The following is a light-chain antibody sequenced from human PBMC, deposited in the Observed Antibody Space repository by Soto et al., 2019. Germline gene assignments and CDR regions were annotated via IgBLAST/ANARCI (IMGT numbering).Light chain of an antibody. V-gene: IGKV1-39*01. Sequence: DIQMTQSPSPLSASVGDRVTITCRASQSISNYLNWYQQKPGKAPKLLMYAASSLQSGVPSRFSGSGSWTDFTLTISSLQPEDFATYYCQQSYSTPRTFGQGTKVEIK. CDR1: QSISNY. J-gene: IGKJ1*01. CDR3: QQSYSTPRT. CDR2: AAS.